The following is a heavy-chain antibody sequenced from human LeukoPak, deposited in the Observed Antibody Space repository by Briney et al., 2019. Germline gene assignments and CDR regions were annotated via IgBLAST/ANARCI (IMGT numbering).Heavy chain of an antibody. CDR3: SRALRLSDFWSGYNYYGMDV. CDR1: GIAFSRYN. J-gene: IGHJ6*01. Sequence: GGSLRLSCAASGIAFSRYNMNWVRQAPGKGLEWVSYISSGSNTIYYADSVKGRFTISRDNAKSSLFLQMDSLRDEDSAVYYCSRALRLSDFWSGYNYYGMDVWGQGTTVTVSS. V-gene: IGHV3-48*02. CDR2: ISSGSNTI. D-gene: IGHD3-3*01.